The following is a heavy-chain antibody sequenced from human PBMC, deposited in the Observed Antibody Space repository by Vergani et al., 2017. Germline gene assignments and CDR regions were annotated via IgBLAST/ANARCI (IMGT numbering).Heavy chain of an antibody. V-gene: IGHV3-21*06. Sequence: VRLVESGGGLVKPGGSLRLSCAASGFTFSDFSMSWVRQAPVKGLEWVAFIGSSGPYINYADSVKGRFIISRDNTNNSLFLQLRSLRAEDAAVYYCARDCTSGGCPDNYGMDVWGQGATVTVSS. CDR2: IGSSGPYI. J-gene: IGHJ6*02. D-gene: IGHD2-8*01. CDR1: GFTFSDFS. CDR3: ARDCTSGGCPDNYGMDV.